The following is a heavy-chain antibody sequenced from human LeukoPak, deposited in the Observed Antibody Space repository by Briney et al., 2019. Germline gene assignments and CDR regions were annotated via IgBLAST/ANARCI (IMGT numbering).Heavy chain of an antibody. CDR1: GGSFSGYY. CDR3: ARRLNSYGDYFDY. J-gene: IGHJ4*02. CDR2: INHSGST. Sequence: SETLSLTCAVYGGSFSGYYWSWIRQPPGKGLEWIGEINHSGSTNYNPSLKSRVTISVDTSKNQFSLKLSSVTAADTAVYYCARRLNSYGDYFDYWGQGTLVTVSS. V-gene: IGHV4-34*01. D-gene: IGHD5-18*01.